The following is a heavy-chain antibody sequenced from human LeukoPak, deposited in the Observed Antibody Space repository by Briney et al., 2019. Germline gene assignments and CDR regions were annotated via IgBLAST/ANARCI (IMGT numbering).Heavy chain of an antibody. J-gene: IGHJ4*02. D-gene: IGHD3-9*01. Sequence: SETLSLTCTVSGGSISSSNYYWGWVRQPPGKGLEWIGSIYYSGSTYYNPSLKSRVTISVDTSKNQFYLNPSSVTAADTAVYYCARAVGAFDWLPLFDFWGQGALVTVSS. CDR3: ARAVGAFDWLPLFDF. CDR1: GGSISSSNYY. V-gene: IGHV4-39*01. CDR2: IYYSGST.